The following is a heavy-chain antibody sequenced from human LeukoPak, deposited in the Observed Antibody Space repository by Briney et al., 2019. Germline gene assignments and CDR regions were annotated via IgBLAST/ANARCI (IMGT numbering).Heavy chain of an antibody. V-gene: IGHV3-23*01. CDR3: AKSGRVFDTSGYYWFPN. CDR2: ISGRGANT. J-gene: IGHJ4*02. D-gene: IGHD3-22*01. Sequence: GGSLRLSCAASGFTLSNHWMHWVRQAPGKGLEWVSSISGRGANTHYADSVKGRFTISRDYSKNTLNLQMNSLRAEDTAVYYCAKSGRVFDTSGYYWFPNWGQGILVTVSS. CDR1: GFTLSNHW.